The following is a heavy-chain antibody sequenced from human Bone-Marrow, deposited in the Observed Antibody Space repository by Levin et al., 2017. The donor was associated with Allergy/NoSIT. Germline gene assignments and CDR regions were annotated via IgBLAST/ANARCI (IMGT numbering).Heavy chain of an antibody. CDR1: DGSISSYY. CDR2: IYDSGST. V-gene: IGHV4-59*08. D-gene: IGHD6-19*01. CDR3: ARLQQWLVLKYWDFEV. Sequence: TPSETLSLTCSVSDGSISSYYWSWIRQSPGKGLEWIGFIYDSGSTNFNPSLKGRATISLDTSKNQFSLKLTSVTAADTAVYYCARLQQWLVLKYWDFEVWGRGTLVTVSS. J-gene: IGHJ2*01.